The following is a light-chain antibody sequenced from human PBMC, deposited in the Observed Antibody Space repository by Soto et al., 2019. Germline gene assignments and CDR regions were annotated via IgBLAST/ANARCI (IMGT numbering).Light chain of an antibody. CDR3: SSYAGNNNVV. J-gene: IGLJ2*01. Sequence: QSALTQPPSASGSPGQSVTISCTGTSRDVGGYDYVSWHQQHPGKAPELMIYEVNKRPSGVPDRFSGSKSGNTASLTVSRLQAEDEADYYCSSYAGNNNVVFGGGTKLTVL. CDR2: EVN. V-gene: IGLV2-8*01. CDR1: SRDVGGYDY.